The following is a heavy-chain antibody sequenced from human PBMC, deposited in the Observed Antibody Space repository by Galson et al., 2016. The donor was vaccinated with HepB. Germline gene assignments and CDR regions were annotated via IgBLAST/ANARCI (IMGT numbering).Heavy chain of an antibody. V-gene: IGHV4-4*02. Sequence: SETLSLTCTVSGASIAESDWWSWVRQSPGKGLEWIGQIQHRGRTKYNPSLMSRVNMSVDKSKNQFSLTLSSVTAADTALYYCARHLKGPPAHDSWGQGTLVTVSS. CDR1: GASIAESDW. CDR2: IQHRGRT. CDR3: ARHLKGPPAHDS. J-gene: IGHJ5*01.